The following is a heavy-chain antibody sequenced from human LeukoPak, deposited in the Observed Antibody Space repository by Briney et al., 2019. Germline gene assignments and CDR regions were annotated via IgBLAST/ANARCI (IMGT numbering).Heavy chain of an antibody. Sequence: GGSLRLSCAASGFTFSSYEMNWVRQAPGKGLEWVSYISSSGSTIYYADSVKGRFTISRDNAKNSLYLQMNSLRAEDTAVYYCARSYYYDSSGYYYPRGEGYFDYWGQGTLVTVSS. CDR2: ISSSGSTI. CDR1: GFTFSSYE. J-gene: IGHJ4*02. CDR3: ARSYYYDSSGYYYPRGEGYFDY. D-gene: IGHD3-22*01. V-gene: IGHV3-48*03.